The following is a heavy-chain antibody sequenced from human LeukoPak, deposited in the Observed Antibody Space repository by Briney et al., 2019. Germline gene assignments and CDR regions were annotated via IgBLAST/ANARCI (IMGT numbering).Heavy chain of an antibody. CDR2: ISWNSGSI. Sequence: GGSLRLSCAASGFTFDDYAMHWVRQAPGKGLEWVSGISWNSGSIGYADSVKGRFTISRDNAKNSLYLQMNSLRAEDTAFYYCAKEGRPFYYYYYMDVWGKGTTVTISS. D-gene: IGHD6-6*01. CDR3: AKEGRPFYYYYYMDV. CDR1: GFTFDDYA. J-gene: IGHJ6*03. V-gene: IGHV3-9*01.